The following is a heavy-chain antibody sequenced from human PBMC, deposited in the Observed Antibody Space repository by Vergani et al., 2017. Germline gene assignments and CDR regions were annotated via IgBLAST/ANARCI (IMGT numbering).Heavy chain of an antibody. D-gene: IGHD3-9*01. V-gene: IGHV1-2*02. CDR2: INPNSGCT. CDR3: ARGQYDILTGYYNVFDY. CDR1: GYTFTGYY. J-gene: IGHJ4*02. Sequence: QVQLVQSGAEVKKPGASVKVSCKASGYTFTGYYMHWVRQAPGQGLEWMGWINPNSGCTNYAQKFQGRVTMTRDTSISTAYMELSRLRSDDTAVYYCARGQYDILTGYYNVFDYWGQGTLVTVSS.